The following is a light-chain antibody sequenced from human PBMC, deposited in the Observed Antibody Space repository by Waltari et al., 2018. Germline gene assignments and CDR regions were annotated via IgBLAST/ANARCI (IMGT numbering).Light chain of an antibody. Sequence: TARHGVSSHLAGYQQKPGQAPRILSYGGSTRGTGIPARVSGSGAGTEVTLTISSLQSEDFAIYYCQQYNHWPPYTFGQGTKLEIK. J-gene: IGKJ2*01. V-gene: IGKV3-15*01. CDR3: QQYNHWPPYT. CDR1: HGVSSH. CDR2: GGS.